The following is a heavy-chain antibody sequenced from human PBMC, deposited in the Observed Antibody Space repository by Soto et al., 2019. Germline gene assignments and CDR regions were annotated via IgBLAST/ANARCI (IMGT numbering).Heavy chain of an antibody. D-gene: IGHD3-3*01. V-gene: IGHV4-4*02. CDR1: GGSISSSNW. J-gene: IGHJ6*02. CDR3: ARDPVVGFLERAMSAIYYYGMDV. Sequence: SETLSLTCAVSGGSISSSNWWSWVRQPPGKGLEWIGEIYHSGSTNYNPSLKSRVTISVDKSKNQFSLKLSSVTAADTAVYYCARDPVVGFLERAMSAIYYYGMDVWGQGTTVTVSS. CDR2: IYHSGST.